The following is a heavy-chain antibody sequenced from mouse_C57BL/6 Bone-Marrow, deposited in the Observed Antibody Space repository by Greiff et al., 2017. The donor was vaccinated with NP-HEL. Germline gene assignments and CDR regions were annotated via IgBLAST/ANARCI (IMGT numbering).Heavy chain of an antibody. CDR2: ISNGGGST. CDR1: GFTFSDYY. Sequence: EVKVVESGGGLVQPGGSLKLSCAASGFTFSDYYMYWVRQTPGKRLEWVAYISNGGGSTYYPDTVKGRSTISRDNATNTLYLQMSRLKSEDTAMYYCAGCGSPFAYWGQGTLVTVSA. J-gene: IGHJ3*01. CDR3: AGCGSPFAY. V-gene: IGHV5-12*01. D-gene: IGHD1-1*01.